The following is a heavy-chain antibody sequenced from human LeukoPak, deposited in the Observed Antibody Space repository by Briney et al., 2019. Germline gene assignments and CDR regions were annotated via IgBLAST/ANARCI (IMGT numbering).Heavy chain of an antibody. D-gene: IGHD1-26*01. CDR2: INPNSGGT. CDR3: ARVRGSYYAIYFDY. CDR1: GYTFTGYY. J-gene: IGHJ4*02. V-gene: IGHV1-2*02. Sequence: ASVKVSCKACGYTFTGYYMHWVRQAPGQALEWMGWINPNSGGTNYAQKFQGRVTITRDTSISTAYMELSRLRSDDTAVYYCARVRGSYYAIYFDYWGQGTLVTVSS.